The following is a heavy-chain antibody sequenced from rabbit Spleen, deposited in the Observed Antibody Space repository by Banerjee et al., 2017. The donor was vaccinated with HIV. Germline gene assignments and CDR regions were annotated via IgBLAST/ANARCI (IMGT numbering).Heavy chain of an antibody. CDR2: VYAGSSGTT. D-gene: IGHD1-1*01. V-gene: IGHV1S40*01. J-gene: IGHJ3*01. CDR1: GFSFSSGYD. CDR3: ARDTSSSFSSYGMDL. Sequence: QSLEESGGGLVKPGASLTLTCKASGFSFSSGYDMCWVRQAPGKGLEWIACVYAGSSGTTYYASWAKGRFTISKPSSTTVTLQMTSLTAADTATYFCARDTSSSFSSYGMDLWGQGTLVTVS.